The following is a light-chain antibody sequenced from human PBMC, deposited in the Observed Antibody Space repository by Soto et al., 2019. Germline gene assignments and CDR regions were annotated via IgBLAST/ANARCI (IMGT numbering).Light chain of an antibody. Sequence: QSALTQPPSASGSPGQSVSISCTGTSRDIGDYNYVSWYQQHPGKAPKLIIYEVSKRPSGVPDRFSASKFANTASLTVAGLQAEEEADYHCSSYAGDNPYVFGSGTKLTVL. CDR1: SRDIGDYNY. CDR3: SSYAGDNPYV. J-gene: IGLJ1*01. CDR2: EVS. V-gene: IGLV2-8*01.